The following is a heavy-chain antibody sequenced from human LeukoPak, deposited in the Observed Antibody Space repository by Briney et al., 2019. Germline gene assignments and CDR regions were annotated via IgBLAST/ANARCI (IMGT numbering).Heavy chain of an antibody. V-gene: IGHV3-30*18. CDR1: GFTFSSYG. J-gene: IGHJ4*02. CDR3: AKVRYSYGTPPNYYFDY. CDR2: ISYDGSNK. Sequence: GGSLRLSCAASGFTFSSYGMHWVRQAPGKGLEWVAVISYDGSNKYYADSVKGRFTISRDNSKNTLYLQMNSLRAEDTAVFYCAKVRYSYGTPPNYYFDYWGQGTLVTVSS. D-gene: IGHD5-18*01.